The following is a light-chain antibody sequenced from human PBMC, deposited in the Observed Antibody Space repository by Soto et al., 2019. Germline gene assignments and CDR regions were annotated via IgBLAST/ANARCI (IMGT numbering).Light chain of an antibody. CDR2: AVN. CDR1: SSSLDAYDY. Sequence: QPASLAECAGHTITISSTGTSSSLDAYDYLSWFQHHPGKAPNFMIYAVNIRPLGVSNRFSGPQSGNTAYLTISGMQVEDEAKYFCFPFPNTRTNVFGTGTKVTVL. J-gene: IGLJ1*01. V-gene: IGLV2-14*01. CDR3: FPFPNTRTNV.